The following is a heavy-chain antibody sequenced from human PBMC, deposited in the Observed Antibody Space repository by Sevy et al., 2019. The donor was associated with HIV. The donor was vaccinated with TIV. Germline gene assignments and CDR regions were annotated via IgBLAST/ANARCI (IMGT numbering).Heavy chain of an antibody. Sequence: SETLSLTCTVSGGSISSSSYYWGWIRQPTGKGLEWIGSIYYSGSTYYNPSLKSRVTISVDTSKNQFSLKLSSVTAADTAVYYCARLFDGYSGYDALGMDVWGQGTTVTVSS. D-gene: IGHD5-12*01. CDR2: IYYSGST. CDR1: GGSISSSSYY. CDR3: ARLFDGYSGYDALGMDV. V-gene: IGHV4-39*01. J-gene: IGHJ6*02.